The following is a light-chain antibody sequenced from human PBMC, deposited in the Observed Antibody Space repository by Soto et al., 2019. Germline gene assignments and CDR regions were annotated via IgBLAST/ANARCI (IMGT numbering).Light chain of an antibody. CDR1: QSISSW. V-gene: IGKV1-5*01. CDR3: HQYNSYSPT. CDR2: DAS. Sequence: DIQMTQSPSTLSASVGDRVTITCRASQSISSWLAWYQQKPGKAPKLLIYDASSLESGVPSRFSGSGSGTESTLTISSLQPDDFATYYCHQYNSYSPTFGQGTKVDIK. J-gene: IGKJ1*01.